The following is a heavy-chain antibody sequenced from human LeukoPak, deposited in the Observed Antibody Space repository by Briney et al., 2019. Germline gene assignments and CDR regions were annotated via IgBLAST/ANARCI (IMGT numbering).Heavy chain of an antibody. D-gene: IGHD2-2*01. Sequence: TSQTLSLTCTVSGGSISSGDYYWSWIRQPPGKGLEWMGYIYYSGNTFHYNLSLKSRVNISVDTSKNQFSLRLSSVTAVDTAVYYCASTNCSSASCYGANWFDPWGQGTLVTVSS. J-gene: IGHJ5*02. CDR3: ASTNCSSASCYGANWFDP. CDR1: GGSISSGDYY. V-gene: IGHV4-30-4*08. CDR2: IYYSGNT.